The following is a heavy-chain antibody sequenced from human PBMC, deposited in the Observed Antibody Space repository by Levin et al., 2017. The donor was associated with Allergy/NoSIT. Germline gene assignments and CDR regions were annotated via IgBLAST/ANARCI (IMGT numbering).Heavy chain of an antibody. CDR3: AKDRAYSSSWYSGYYYGMDV. J-gene: IGHJ6*02. D-gene: IGHD6-13*01. V-gene: IGHV3-23*01. Sequence: GGSLRLSCAASGFTFSSYAMSWVRQAPGKGLEWVSAISGSGGSTYYADSVKGRFTISRDNSKNTLYLQMNSLRAEDTAVYYCAKDRAYSSSWYSGYYYGMDVWGQGTTVTVSS. CDR1: GFTFSSYA. CDR2: ISGSGGST.